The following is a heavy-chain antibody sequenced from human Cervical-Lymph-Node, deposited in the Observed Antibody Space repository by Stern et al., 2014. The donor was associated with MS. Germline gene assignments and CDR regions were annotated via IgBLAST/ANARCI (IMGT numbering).Heavy chain of an antibody. CDR2: IIPMFGTA. J-gene: IGHJ6*02. Sequence: QLVQSGAEVKKPGSSVKVSCKASGGTLSDYGISWVRQAPGQGLEWMGGIIPMFGTANYAQKFQGRVTITADDSTNTAYMDLSSLTSDDTAVYYCARDGDSSMLGLDVWGQGTTVTVSS. V-gene: IGHV1-69*01. D-gene: IGHD4-17*01. CDR3: ARDGDSSMLGLDV. CDR1: GGTLSDYG.